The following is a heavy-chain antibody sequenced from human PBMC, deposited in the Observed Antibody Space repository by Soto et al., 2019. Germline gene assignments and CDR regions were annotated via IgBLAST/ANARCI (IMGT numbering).Heavy chain of an antibody. V-gene: IGHV1-3*01. CDR1: GYTFTSYA. J-gene: IGHJ4*02. CDR3: ARAPTHLVAVFDY. Sequence: ASVKVSCKASGYTFTSYAMHWVRQAPGQRLEWMGWINAGNGNTKYSQKFQGRVTITRDTSASTAYMELSSLRSEDTAVYYCARAPTHLVAVFDYWGQGTLVTVSS. D-gene: IGHD5-12*01. CDR2: INAGNGNT.